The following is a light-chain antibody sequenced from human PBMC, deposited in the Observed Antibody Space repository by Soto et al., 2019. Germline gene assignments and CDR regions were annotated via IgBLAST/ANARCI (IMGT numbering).Light chain of an antibody. J-gene: IGLJ1*01. Sequence: QSVLTQPPSGSAAPGQKVTISCSGSSSNIGNNYVSWYQQLPGTAPKLLIYNNNKRPSGVPDRFSGSKSGTSASLAISGLQSEDEADYYCAAWDDSLSGHFVFGTGTKVTVL. V-gene: IGLV1-47*02. CDR2: NNN. CDR3: AAWDDSLSGHFV. CDR1: SSNIGNNY.